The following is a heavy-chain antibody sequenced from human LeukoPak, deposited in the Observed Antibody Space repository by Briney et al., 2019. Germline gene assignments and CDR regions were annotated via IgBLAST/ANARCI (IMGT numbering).Heavy chain of an antibody. CDR2: INTDGSTT. D-gene: IGHD6-25*01. CDR3: ARGSPAAV. Sequence: PGRSLRLSCAVSGFSFSSYWMHWGRQAPGKGLVWVSRINTDGSTTNYADSVKGRFTISRDNAENTLYLQMNSLRAEDTAVYYCARGSPAAVWGQGALVTVSS. J-gene: IGHJ4*02. CDR1: GFSFSSYW. V-gene: IGHV3-74*01.